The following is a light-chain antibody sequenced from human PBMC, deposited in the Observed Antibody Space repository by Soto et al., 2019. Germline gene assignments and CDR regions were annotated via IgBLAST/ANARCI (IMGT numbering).Light chain of an antibody. CDR3: QQRYNWPVT. J-gene: IGKJ5*01. Sequence: ENVFTQSPAPLPLSTGERATLYCRASQSITNYLGWYQQKPGQAPRLLIYATSNRATGIPARFSGSGSGTDFTLTISSLEPEDFAVYYCQQRYNWPVTFGQGTRLEIK. CDR2: ATS. V-gene: IGKV3-11*01. CDR1: QSITNY.